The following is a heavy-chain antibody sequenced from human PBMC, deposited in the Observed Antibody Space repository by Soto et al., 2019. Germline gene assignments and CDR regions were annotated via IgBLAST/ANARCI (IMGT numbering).Heavy chain of an antibody. D-gene: IGHD4-4*01. V-gene: IGHV1-8*01. CDR2: MNPNSGNT. Sequence: ASVKVSCKAPGYTFTSYDINWVRQATGQGLEWMGWMNPNSGNTGYAQKFQGRVTMTRNTSISTAYMELSSLRSEDTAVYYCAAKSNGVYYYGMDVWGQGTTVTVSS. J-gene: IGHJ6*02. CDR3: AAKSNGVYYYGMDV. CDR1: GYTFTSYD.